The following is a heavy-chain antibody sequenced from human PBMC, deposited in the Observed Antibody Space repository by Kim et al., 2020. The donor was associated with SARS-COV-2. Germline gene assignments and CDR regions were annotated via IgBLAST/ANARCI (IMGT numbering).Heavy chain of an antibody. V-gene: IGHV4-4*02. Sequence: YNPSLKRRVTISVDKSKNQFSLKLSSVTAADTAVYYCARGDTIGVNWFDPWGQGTLVTVSS. CDR3: ARGDTIGVNWFDP. D-gene: IGHD1-26*01. J-gene: IGHJ5*02.